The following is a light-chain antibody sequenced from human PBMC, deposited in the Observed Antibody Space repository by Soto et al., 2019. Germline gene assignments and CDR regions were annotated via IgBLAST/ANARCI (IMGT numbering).Light chain of an antibody. CDR1: QSVSSSY. CDR2: GAS. V-gene: IGKV3-20*01. Sequence: EIVLTQSPGTLSLSPGERATLSCRASQSVSSSYLAWYQQKPGQAPRLLIYGASSKATGIPDRCSGSGSGTDFTLTTSRLEPEEFAVYYCQQYGSSPLYTFGQGTKLEIK. J-gene: IGKJ2*01. CDR3: QQYGSSPLYT.